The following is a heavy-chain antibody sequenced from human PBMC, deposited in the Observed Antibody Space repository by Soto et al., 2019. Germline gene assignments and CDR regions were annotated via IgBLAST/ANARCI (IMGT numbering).Heavy chain of an antibody. CDR3: ARDYYAAAGHFDX. Sequence: TLXLTCTVSGGSISSCGYYWSWIRQHPGKGLEWIGYIYYSGSTYYNPSLKSRVTISVDTSKNQFSLKLSSVTAADTAVYYCARDYYAAAGHFDXWGQGTLVTVSS. V-gene: IGHV4-31*03. CDR2: IYYSGST. D-gene: IGHD6-13*01. CDR1: GGSISSCGYY. J-gene: IGHJ4*02.